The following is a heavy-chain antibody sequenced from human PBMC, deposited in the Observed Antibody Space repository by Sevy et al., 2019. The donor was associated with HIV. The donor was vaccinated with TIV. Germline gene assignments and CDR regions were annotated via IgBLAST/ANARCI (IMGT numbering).Heavy chain of an antibody. Sequence: GGSLRLSCAASGFTFSSYWMSWVRQAPGKGLEWVANIKQDGSEKYYVDSVKGRFTISRDNAKKSLYLELNSLRAEDTAVYYCAKDITIIVGDAFDVWGLGTMVTVSS. D-gene: IGHD3-22*01. J-gene: IGHJ3*01. CDR2: IKQDGSEK. V-gene: IGHV3-7*03. CDR3: AKDITIIVGDAFDV. CDR1: GFTFSSYW.